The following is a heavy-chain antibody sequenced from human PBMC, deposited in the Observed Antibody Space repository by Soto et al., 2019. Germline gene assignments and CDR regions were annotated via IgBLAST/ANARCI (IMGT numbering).Heavy chain of an antibody. J-gene: IGHJ3*02. D-gene: IGHD2-2*02. CDR1: GFTFSSYS. CDR2: ISAFSSPI. CDR3: VRGGRGYTRDDVFDI. Sequence: EAQLVESGGGLVKPGGSLRLSCVDSGFTFSSYSMNWVRQAPGKGLEWVSSISAFSSPIFYADSVKGRYTISRDNAKNSLYLKMGTLRAEDTAVYYCVRGGRGYTRDDVFDIWGQGKMVTVSS. V-gene: IGHV3-21*06.